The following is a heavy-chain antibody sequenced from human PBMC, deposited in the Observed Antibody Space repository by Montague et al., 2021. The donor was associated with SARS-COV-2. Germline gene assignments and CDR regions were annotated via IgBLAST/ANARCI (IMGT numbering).Heavy chain of an antibody. D-gene: IGHD3-3*01. CDR2: INSDGSST. V-gene: IGHV3-74*01. J-gene: IGHJ6*02. CDR3: ARSIGDFWSGYEDYYSAMGV. Sequence: SLRLSCAASGFSFRSYWMHWVRQASGKGLVWVSRINSDGSSTGYADSVKDRFAISRDNAKNTLYLQMNSLRAEDTAVYYCARSIGDFWSGYEDYYSAMGVWGQGTTVTVSS. CDR1: GFSFRSYW.